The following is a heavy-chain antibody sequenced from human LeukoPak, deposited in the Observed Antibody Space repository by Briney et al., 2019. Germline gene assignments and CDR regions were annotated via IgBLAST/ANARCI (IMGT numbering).Heavy chain of an antibody. J-gene: IGHJ6*04. CDR2: IKQDGSEK. CDR1: GFTFSSYW. V-gene: IGHV3-7*03. CDR3: AKVVGWFGELGWGDV. Sequence: PGGSLRLSCAASGFTFSSYWMSWVRQAPGKGLEWVANIKQDGSEKYYVDSVKSRFTISRDNAKNSLYLQMNSLRAEDTAVYYCAKVVGWFGELGWGDVWGKGTTVTISS. D-gene: IGHD3-10*01.